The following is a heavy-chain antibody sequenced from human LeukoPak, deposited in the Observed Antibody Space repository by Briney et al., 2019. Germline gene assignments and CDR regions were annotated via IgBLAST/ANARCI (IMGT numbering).Heavy chain of an antibody. CDR3: ATLRPGYSSGWYSAAFDI. V-gene: IGHV1-24*01. D-gene: IGHD6-19*01. CDR2: FDPEDGET. J-gene: IGHJ3*02. CDR1: GYTLTELS. Sequence: ASVKVSCKVSGYTLTELSMHWVRQAPGKGLEWMGGFDPEDGETIYAQKFQGRVTMTEDTSTGTAYMELSSLRSEDTAVYYCATLRPGYSSGWYSAAFDIWGQGTMVTVSS.